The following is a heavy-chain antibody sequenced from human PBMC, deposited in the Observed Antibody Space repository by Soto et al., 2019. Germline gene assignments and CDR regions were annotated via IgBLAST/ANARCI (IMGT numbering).Heavy chain of an antibody. CDR3: AREKVGAVDY. Sequence: QVQLVQSGAEVKKPGASVKVSCKASGYTFTSYDINWVRQATGQGLEWMGWMNPNSGNTGYAQKFQGRVTMTRNTTISTADRELRRRRSEDTAVDYCAREKVGAVDYWGQGTLVTVSS. CDR2: MNPNSGNT. D-gene: IGHD1-26*01. V-gene: IGHV1-8*01. J-gene: IGHJ4*02. CDR1: GYTFTSYD.